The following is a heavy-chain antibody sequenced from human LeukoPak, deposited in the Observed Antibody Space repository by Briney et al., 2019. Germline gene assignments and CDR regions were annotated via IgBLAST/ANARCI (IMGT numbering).Heavy chain of an antibody. CDR1: GFTFSSYG. Sequence: PGGSLRLSCAAPGFTFSSYGMHWVRQAPGKGLEWVAVIWYDGSNKYYADSVKGRFTISRDNSKNTLYLQMNSLRAEDTAVYYCARDRGYSSSGYFDYWGQGTLVTVSS. CDR3: ARDRGYSSSGYFDY. J-gene: IGHJ4*02. CDR2: IWYDGSNK. V-gene: IGHV3-33*01. D-gene: IGHD5-18*01.